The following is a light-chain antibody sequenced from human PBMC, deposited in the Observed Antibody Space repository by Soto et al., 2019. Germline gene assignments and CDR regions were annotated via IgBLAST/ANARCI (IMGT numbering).Light chain of an antibody. CDR3: SSYTTSSAPHVV. V-gene: IGLV2-14*03. CDR1: SSDVGGYNY. Sequence: QSALTQPASVSGSPGQSLTISCTGTSSDVGGYNYVSWYQQHPGKAPKLMIYDISNRPSGISNGFSGSKSGNTASLTISGLQAEDEADYYCSSYTTSSAPHVVFGGGTKLTVL. J-gene: IGLJ2*01. CDR2: DIS.